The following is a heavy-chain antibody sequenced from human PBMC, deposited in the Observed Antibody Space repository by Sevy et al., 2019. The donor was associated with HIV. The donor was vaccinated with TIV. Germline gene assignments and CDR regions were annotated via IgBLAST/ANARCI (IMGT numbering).Heavy chain of an antibody. CDR2: ISSGGNTI. J-gene: IGHJ4*02. CDR1: GFTFSDYY. D-gene: IGHD3-22*01. CDR3: AKEGGGYYYDSSGLFDY. V-gene: IGHV3-11*01. Sequence: GGSLRLSCAASGFTFSDYYMSWIRQAPGKGLEWVSYISSGGNTIYYADSVKGRFTISRDNSKNTLYLQMNSLRAEDTAVYYCAKEGGGYYYDSSGLFDYWGQGTLVTVSS.